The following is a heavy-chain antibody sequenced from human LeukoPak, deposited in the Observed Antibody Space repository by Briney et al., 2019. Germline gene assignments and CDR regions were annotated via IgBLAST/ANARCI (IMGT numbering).Heavy chain of an antibody. J-gene: IGHJ6*02. V-gene: IGHV3-21*01. CDR1: GFTFSSYS. CDR3: AREGLLWFGELLDYYYGMDV. CDR2: ISSSSSYI. Sequence: PGGSLRLSCAASGFTFSSYSMNWVRQAPGKGLEWVSSISSSSSYIYYADSVKGRFTISRDNAKNSLYLQMNSLRAEDTAVYYCAREGLLWFGELLDYYYGMDVWGQGTTVTVSS. D-gene: IGHD3-10*01.